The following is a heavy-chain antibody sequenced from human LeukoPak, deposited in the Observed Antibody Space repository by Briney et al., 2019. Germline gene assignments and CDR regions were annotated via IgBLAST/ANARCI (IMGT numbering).Heavy chain of an antibody. CDR3: ARDAWFGELLSYYYGMDV. CDR2: IKSDGSDT. D-gene: IGHD3-10*01. V-gene: IGHV3-74*01. CDR1: GFTFSTYW. Sequence: GGSLRLSCAASGFTFSTYWMHWVRQAPGEGLVWVSRIKSDGSDTSYADSVKGRFTISRDNAKNTLYLQMNSLRAEDTAVYYCARDAWFGELLSYYYGMDVWGQGTTVTVSS. J-gene: IGHJ6*02.